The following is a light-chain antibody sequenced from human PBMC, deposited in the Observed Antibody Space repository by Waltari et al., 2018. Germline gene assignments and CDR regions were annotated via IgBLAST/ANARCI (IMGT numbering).Light chain of an antibody. J-gene: IGKJ1*01. Sequence: DIVLTQSPATLSFSLGASATVSCSASQSVTNYLARYQQTPGQAPRLLIYAASNRATGIPARFSGSAAEKDFNLTIISLRTKDFAVYDCRQRSNVPGTFGQGPTVEIK. CDR1: QSVTNY. CDR2: AAS. CDR3: RQRSNVPGT. V-gene: IGKV3-11*01.